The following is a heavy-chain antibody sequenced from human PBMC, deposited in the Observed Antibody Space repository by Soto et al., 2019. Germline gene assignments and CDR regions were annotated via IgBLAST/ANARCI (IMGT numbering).Heavy chain of an antibody. D-gene: IGHD2-2*01. J-gene: IGHJ6*02. CDR3: ARGLRGDIVLVPAAMRDYGMDV. CDR1: GYTFTSYD. V-gene: IGHV1-8*01. Sequence: QVQLVQSGAEVKKPGASVKVSCKASGYTFTSYDINWVRQATGQGLESMGWMNPNSGNTGYAQKFQGRVTMTRNTSISTAYMELSSLRSEDTAVYYCARGLRGDIVLVPAAMRDYGMDVWGQGTTVTVSS. CDR2: MNPNSGNT.